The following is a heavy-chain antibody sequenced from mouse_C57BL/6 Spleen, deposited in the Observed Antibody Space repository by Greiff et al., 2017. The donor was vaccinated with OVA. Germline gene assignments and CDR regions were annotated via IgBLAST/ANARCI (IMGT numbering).Heavy chain of an antibody. Sequence: DVQLVESGGGLVKPGGSLKLSCAASGFTFSDYGMHWVRQAPEKGLEWVAYISSGSSTIYYADTVKGRVTISRDNAKNTLFLQMTSLRSEDTAMYYCARGYYGSSPWFAYWGQGTLVTVSA. CDR3: ARGYYGSSPWFAY. J-gene: IGHJ3*01. V-gene: IGHV5-17*01. CDR1: GFTFSDYG. D-gene: IGHD1-1*01. CDR2: ISSGSSTI.